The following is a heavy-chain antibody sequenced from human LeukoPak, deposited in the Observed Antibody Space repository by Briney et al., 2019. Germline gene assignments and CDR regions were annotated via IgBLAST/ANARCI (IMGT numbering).Heavy chain of an antibody. Sequence: SETLSLTCTVSGGTISSYYWSWIRHAPGKGLEWIGYIYYSGSTNYSPSLKSRVTISVDTSRNQFSLKLNSVTAADTAVYYCARGRSPFGGVYYFDYWGQGTLVTVSS. CDR3: ARGRSPFGGVYYFDY. D-gene: IGHD2-8*01. V-gene: IGHV4-59*01. CDR1: GGTISSYY. J-gene: IGHJ4*02. CDR2: IYYSGST.